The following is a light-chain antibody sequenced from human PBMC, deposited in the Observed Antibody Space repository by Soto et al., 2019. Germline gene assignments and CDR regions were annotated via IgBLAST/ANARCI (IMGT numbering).Light chain of an antibody. J-gene: IGLJ2*01. CDR3: SSYTVSFSVV. Sequence: QSALTQPASVSGSSGQPITISCTGTSRDVGAYNFVSWYQQHPGKAPKVLIYEVDKRPSGVSNRFSGSKSGNTASLTISGLQGDDEAYYYCSSYTVSFSVVFGGGTKLTVL. V-gene: IGLV2-14*01. CDR1: SRDVGAYNF. CDR2: EVD.